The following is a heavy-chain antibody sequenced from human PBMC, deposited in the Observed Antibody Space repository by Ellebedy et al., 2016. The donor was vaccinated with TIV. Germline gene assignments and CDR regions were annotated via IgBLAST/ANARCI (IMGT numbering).Heavy chain of an antibody. D-gene: IGHD1-26*01. CDR3: ARDYVRDEWELPRGDY. J-gene: IGHJ4*02. V-gene: IGHV3-30-3*01. CDR2: ISYDGSNK. CDR1: GFTFSSYA. Sequence: GGSLRLXCAASGFTFSSYAMHWVRQAPGKGLEWVAVISYDGSNKYYADSVKGRFTISRDNSKNTLYLQMNSLRAEDTAVYYCARDYVRDEWELPRGDYWGQGTLVTVSS.